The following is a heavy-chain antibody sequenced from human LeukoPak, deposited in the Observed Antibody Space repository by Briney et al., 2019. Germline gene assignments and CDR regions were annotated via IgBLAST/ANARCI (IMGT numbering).Heavy chain of an antibody. Sequence: ASVKVSCKASGYTFTGHYMLRVQHTPGQVLELMGWINPNSGGTNYAQKFQGRVTMTRDTSISTAYMELSRLRSDDTAVYYCARIRMVRGARTHFDYWGQGNLVTVSS. CDR1: GYTFTGHY. V-gene: IGHV1-2*02. D-gene: IGHD3-10*01. CDR2: INPNSGGT. CDR3: ARIRMVRGARTHFDY. J-gene: IGHJ4*02.